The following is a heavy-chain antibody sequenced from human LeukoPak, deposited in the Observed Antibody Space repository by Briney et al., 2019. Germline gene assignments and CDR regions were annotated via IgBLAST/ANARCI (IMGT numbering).Heavy chain of an antibody. CDR3: VKDLTYSSTLPRPDY. V-gene: IGHV3-9*01. J-gene: IGHJ4*02. CDR2: ISWNSGSI. CDR1: GFTFDDYA. Sequence: PGRSLRLSCAASGFTFDDYAMHWVRQAPGKGLEWVSGISWNSGSIGYADSVKGRFTISRDNAKNSLYLQMKSLRVEDTAFYYCVKDLTYSSTLPRPDYWGQGTLVTVSS. D-gene: IGHD5-18*01.